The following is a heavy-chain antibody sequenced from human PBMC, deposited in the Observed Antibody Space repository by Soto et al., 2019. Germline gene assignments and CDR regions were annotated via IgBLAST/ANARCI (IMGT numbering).Heavy chain of an antibody. CDR3: VKDHCGGDCYSDPYFDY. Sequence: HVQLVESGGGVVQPGRSLRLSCAASGFIFTTYGLHWVRQAPGKGLEWVAVIWYDGSNQYYADSVKGRFTISRDNSKNILYLEMNSVRVEDTAVYYCVKDHCGGDCYSDPYFDYWGQGTLVTVSS. D-gene: IGHD2-21*02. V-gene: IGHV3-33*06. CDR1: GFIFTTYG. CDR2: IWYDGSNQ. J-gene: IGHJ4*02.